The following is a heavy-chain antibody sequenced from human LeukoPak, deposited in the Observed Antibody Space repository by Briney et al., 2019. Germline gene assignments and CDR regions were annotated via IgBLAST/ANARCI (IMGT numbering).Heavy chain of an antibody. D-gene: IGHD2-2*01. CDR2: IYPGDSDT. CDR3: ARSGYCSSTSCYPIDY. V-gene: IGHV5-51*01. CDR1: GSRFTSYW. Sequence: GASLKISCKGSGSRFTSYWIGWVRQMPGKGLEWMGIIYPGDSDTRYSPSFQGQVTISADKSISTAYLQWSSLKASDTAMYYCARSGYCSSTSCYPIDYWGQGTLVTVSS. J-gene: IGHJ4*02.